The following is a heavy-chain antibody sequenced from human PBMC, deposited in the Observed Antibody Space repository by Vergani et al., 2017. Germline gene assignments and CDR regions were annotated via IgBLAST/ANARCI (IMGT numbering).Heavy chain of an antibody. D-gene: IGHD3-10*01. CDR1: GFTFSNAW. V-gene: IGHV3-15*01. Sequence: EVQLVESGGGLVKPGGSLRLSCAASGFTFSNAWMSWVRQAPGKGLEWVGRIKSKTDGGTTDYAAPVKGRFTISRDDSKNTLYLQMNSLKTEDTAVYYCTANTYYYGRDWFDPWGQGTLVTVSS. CDR3: TANTYYYGRDWFDP. CDR2: IKSKTDGGTT. J-gene: IGHJ5*02.